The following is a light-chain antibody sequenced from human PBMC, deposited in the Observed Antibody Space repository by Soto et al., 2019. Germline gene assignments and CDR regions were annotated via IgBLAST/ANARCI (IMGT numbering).Light chain of an antibody. J-gene: IGLJ1*01. CDR1: SSDVGGYNY. Sequence: QSALTQPASVSGSPGQSITISCTGTSSDVGGYNYVSWYQQHPGKAPKLMIYEVSNRPSGVSNRFSGSKSGNTASLTISGLQAEDEADYSCSSYTSSSRIFGTGTKVTVL. CDR2: EVS. CDR3: SSYTSSSRI. V-gene: IGLV2-14*01.